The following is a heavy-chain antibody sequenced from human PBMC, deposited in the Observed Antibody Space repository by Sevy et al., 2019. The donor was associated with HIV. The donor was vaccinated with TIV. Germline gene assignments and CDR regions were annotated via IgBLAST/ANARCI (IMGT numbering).Heavy chain of an antibody. Sequence: ASVKVSCKASAYNFIGYYIHWVRQAPGQGLEWIGRINPTSGGTKYAHKFQGRVTVTIHMSVSTAYMELTRLTSDDTAIYYCAGQTSGWYDWFDPWGPGTLVTVSS. J-gene: IGHJ5*02. CDR2: INPTSGGT. V-gene: IGHV1-2*06. D-gene: IGHD6-19*01. CDR1: AYNFIGYY. CDR3: AGQTSGWYDWFDP.